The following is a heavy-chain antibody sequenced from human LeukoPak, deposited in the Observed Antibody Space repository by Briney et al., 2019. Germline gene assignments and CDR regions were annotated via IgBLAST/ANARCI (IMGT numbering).Heavy chain of an antibody. Sequence: SEILSLTCTVSGGSISSYYWSWIRQPPGKGLEWIGYIYYSGSTNYNPSLKSRVTISVDTSKNQFSLKLSSVTAADTAVYYCARDGYYYGSGSYYRLPYYYYGMDVWGQGTTVTVSS. CDR3: ARDGYYYGSGSYYRLPYYYYGMDV. V-gene: IGHV4-59*01. J-gene: IGHJ6*02. CDR1: GGSISSYY. CDR2: IYYSGST. D-gene: IGHD3-10*01.